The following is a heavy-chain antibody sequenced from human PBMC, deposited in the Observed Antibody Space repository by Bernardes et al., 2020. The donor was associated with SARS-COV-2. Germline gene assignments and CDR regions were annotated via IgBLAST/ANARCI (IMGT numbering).Heavy chain of an antibody. CDR2: ISHSGTT. Sequence: SETLSLTCFVSGDSITSGDCYWTWIRQLPGKGLEWIGYISHSGTTYYNPSLKSRLDISVDTSKKQFSLRLRSVTAADTAVYYCARDWGYAYGQRRGIYGMDVWGQGTTVTVSS. CDR3: ARDWGYAYGQRRGIYGMDV. D-gene: IGHD5-18*01. CDR1: GDSITSGDCY. V-gene: IGHV4-31*03. J-gene: IGHJ6*02.